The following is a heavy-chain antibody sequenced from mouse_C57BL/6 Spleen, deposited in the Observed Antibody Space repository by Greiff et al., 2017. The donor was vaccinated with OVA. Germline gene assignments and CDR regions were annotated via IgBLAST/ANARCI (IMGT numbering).Heavy chain of an antibody. V-gene: IGHV1-26*01. J-gene: IGHJ2*01. CDR3: ARAEYYYGSSYEVFDY. CDR1: GYTFTDYY. CDR2: INPNNGGT. Sequence: EVQLQQSGPELVKPGASVKLSCKASGYTFTDYYMNWVKQSHGKSLEWIGDINPNNGGTSYNQKFKGKATLTVDKSSSTAYMELRSLTSEDSAVYYCARAEYYYGSSYEVFDYWGQGTTLTVSS. D-gene: IGHD1-1*01.